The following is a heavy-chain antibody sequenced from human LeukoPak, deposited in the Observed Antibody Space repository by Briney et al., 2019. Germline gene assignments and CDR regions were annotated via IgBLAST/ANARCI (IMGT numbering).Heavy chain of an antibody. D-gene: IGHD6-13*01. CDR3: ARGSIAEAAAFDY. CDR1: GGSISSSIYS. V-gene: IGHV4-39*07. J-gene: IGHJ4*02. CDR2: MYHSGTT. Sequence: SETLSLTCSVSGGSISSSIYSWTWIRQPPGKGLEWVGTMYHSGTTYYNPSLTSRGTISVDTSKNQFSLRLKFVTAADTAVYYCARGSIAEAAAFDYWGQGTLVTVSS.